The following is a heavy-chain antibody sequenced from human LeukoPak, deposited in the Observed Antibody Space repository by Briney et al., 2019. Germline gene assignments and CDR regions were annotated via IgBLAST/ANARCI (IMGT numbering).Heavy chain of an antibody. Sequence: PSETLSLTCTVSNYSISSGYYWGWVRQSPGKGLEWIGSVYYSGTTYDNPSLKSRVTISVDTSKNQFFLKLSSVTAADTAVYYCARDLRPRHCTTNCYTFDYWGQGTLVTVSS. CDR1: NYSISSGYY. D-gene: IGHD2-8*01. V-gene: IGHV4-38-2*02. J-gene: IGHJ4*02. CDR2: VYYSGTT. CDR3: ARDLRPRHCTTNCYTFDY.